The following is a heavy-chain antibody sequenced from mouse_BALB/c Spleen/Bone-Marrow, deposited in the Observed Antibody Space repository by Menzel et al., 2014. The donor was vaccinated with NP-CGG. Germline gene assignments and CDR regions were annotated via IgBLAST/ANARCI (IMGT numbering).Heavy chain of an antibody. V-gene: IGHV2-9*02. D-gene: IGHD2-12*01. J-gene: IGHJ3*01. CDR1: GFSLTSYG. CDR3: ARDYDEWFAY. Sequence: VQLQQSGPGLVSPSQSLSITCTVSGFSLTSYGLHWVRQPPGKGLEWLGVIWAGGSTNYNSALMSRLSISKDNSKSQVFLKMNSLQTDDTAMYYCARDYDEWFAYWGQGTLVTVSA. CDR2: IWAGGST.